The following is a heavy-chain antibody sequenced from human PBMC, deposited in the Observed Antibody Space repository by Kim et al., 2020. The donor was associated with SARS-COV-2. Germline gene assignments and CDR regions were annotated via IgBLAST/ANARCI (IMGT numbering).Heavy chain of an antibody. CDR1: GFTFTTYG. CDR3: AKTLSGSYLGYDY. CDR2: ISYDGSNK. V-gene: IGHV3-30*18. D-gene: IGHD1-26*01. Sequence: GGSLRLPCAASGFTFTTYGMHWVRQAPGKGLEWVAVISYDGSNKYYADSVKGRFTISRDNSKNTLYLQMNSLRIEDTAVYYCAKTLSGSYLGYDYWGQGTLVTVSS. J-gene: IGHJ4*02.